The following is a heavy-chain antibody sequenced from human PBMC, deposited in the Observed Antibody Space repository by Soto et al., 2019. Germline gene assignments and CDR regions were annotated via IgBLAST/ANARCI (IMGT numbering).Heavy chain of an antibody. CDR2: ISVYNDNT. D-gene: IGHD3-9*01. CDR1: GYTFTSYG. J-gene: IGHJ1*01. CDR3: ARIGFDGH. Sequence: QVQLVQSGSEIKKPGASVQVSCKAFGYTFTSYGIGWARQAPGQGLEWMGWISVYNDNTNYAQKFQGRGTMSTETSSSTAYMELRSLKSDDTAVYYCARIGFDGHWGQGTLVTVSS. V-gene: IGHV1-18*01.